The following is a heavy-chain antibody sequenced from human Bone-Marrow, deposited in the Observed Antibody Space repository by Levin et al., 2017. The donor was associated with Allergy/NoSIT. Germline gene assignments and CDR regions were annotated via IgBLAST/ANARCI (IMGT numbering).Heavy chain of an antibody. Sequence: GGSLRLSCAASGFTFSRHWMSWVRQAPGKGLEWVANIKEDGSLEYYVDSVEGRFTISRDNAKNSLYLQMNSLGAEDTAIYYCTRNLLVFQGLLGLDYWGQGTLVTVSS. CDR3: TRNLLVFQGLLGLDY. J-gene: IGHJ4*02. V-gene: IGHV3-7*01. CDR2: IKEDGSLE. CDR1: GFTFSRHW. D-gene: IGHD2-15*01.